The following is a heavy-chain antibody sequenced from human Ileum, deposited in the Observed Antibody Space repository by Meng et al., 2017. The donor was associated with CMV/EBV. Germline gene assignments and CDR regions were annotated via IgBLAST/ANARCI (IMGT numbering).Heavy chain of an antibody. V-gene: IGHV3-53*01. CDR3: ARGPFYGSGSDL. CDR2: LYSGGTK. Sequence: GESLKISCVASGFSVSKYYMTGGRQAPGKGLEWLSVLYSGGTKYYADSLKGRVTISKDNSRNTLYLNMTSLGVEDTAVYYCARGPFYGSGSDLWGHGTLVTVSS. CDR1: GFSVSKYY. D-gene: IGHD3-10*01. J-gene: IGHJ4*01.